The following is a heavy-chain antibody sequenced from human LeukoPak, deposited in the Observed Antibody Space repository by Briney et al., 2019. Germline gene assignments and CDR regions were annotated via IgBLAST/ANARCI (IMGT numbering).Heavy chain of an antibody. J-gene: IGHJ4*02. D-gene: IGHD3-22*01. V-gene: IGHV3-74*01. CDR3: VRLTFYGEGRGYYPDH. Sequence: PGGSLRLSCGASGFTFSSHRMHWVRQAPGEAPAWVARISSDGMSAVYADSVRGRFTVSRDNVKSTMFLQMASLRAEDTAVYYCVRLTFYGEGRGYYPDHWGQGTLVTVSS. CDR1: GFTFSSHR. CDR2: ISSDGMSA.